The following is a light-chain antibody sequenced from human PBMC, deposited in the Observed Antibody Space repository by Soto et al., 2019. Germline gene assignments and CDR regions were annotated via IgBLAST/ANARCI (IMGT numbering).Light chain of an antibody. CDR2: KAS. V-gene: IGKV1-5*03. J-gene: IGKJ2*01. Sequence: DIQMTQSPSTLSASVGDRVTITCRASQSISSWLAWYQQKPGKAPKLLIYKASTLEGGVPSRFSGSGSGTEFTLTISSLQPDDFATYYCQEYNCDYLYTFGQGTKVEVK. CDR3: QEYNCDYLYT. CDR1: QSISSW.